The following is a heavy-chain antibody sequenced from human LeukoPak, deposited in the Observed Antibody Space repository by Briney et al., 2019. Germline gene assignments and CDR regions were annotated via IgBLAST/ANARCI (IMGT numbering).Heavy chain of an antibody. J-gene: IGHJ3*02. Sequence: PGGSLRLSCAASGFTFSSYGMHWVRQAPGKGLEWVAVISYDGSNKYYADSVKGRFTISRDNSKNTLYLQMNSLRAEDTAVYYCAARVKDRSGYLGAFDIWGQGTMVTVSS. D-gene: IGHD3-22*01. CDR2: ISYDGSNK. V-gene: IGHV3-30*03. CDR3: AARVKDRSGYLGAFDI. CDR1: GFTFSSYG.